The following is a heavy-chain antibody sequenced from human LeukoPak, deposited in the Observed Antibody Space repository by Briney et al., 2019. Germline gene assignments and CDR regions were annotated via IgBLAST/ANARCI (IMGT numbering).Heavy chain of an antibody. V-gene: IGHV6-1*01. D-gene: IGHD5-18*01. CDR3: ARGGQGDGYSADEASDI. CDR1: GDSVSTNSS. Sequence: SQTLSLTCVISGDSVSTNSSWNWIRQSPSRGLEWLGRTYCRSKWYNDYVVSVKGRINISPDTSKNQFSLHLNSVTPEDTAVYFCARGGQGDGYSADEASDIWGQGTMVTVS. CDR2: TYCRSKWYN. J-gene: IGHJ3*02.